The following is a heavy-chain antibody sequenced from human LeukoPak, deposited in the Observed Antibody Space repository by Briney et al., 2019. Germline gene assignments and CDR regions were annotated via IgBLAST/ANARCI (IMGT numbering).Heavy chain of an antibody. D-gene: IGHD3-3*01. V-gene: IGHV4-30-2*01. CDR2: IYHSGST. CDR3: ARDTIFGGYFDY. J-gene: IGHJ4*02. CDR1: GGSISSGGYS. Sequence: PSETLSLTCAVSGGSISSGGYSWSWIRQPPGKCLEWIGYIYHSGSTYYNPSLKSRVTISVDRSKNQFSLKLSSVTAADTAVYYCARDTIFGGYFDYWGQGTLVTVSS.